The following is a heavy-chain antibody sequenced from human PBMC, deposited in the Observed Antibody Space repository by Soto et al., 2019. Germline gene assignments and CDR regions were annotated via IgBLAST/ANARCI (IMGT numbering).Heavy chain of an antibody. V-gene: IGHV4-59*08. J-gene: IGHJ4*02. CDR2: ISYSGST. CDR1: SGSISPYY. CDR3: ARHGWERQSGAYGSFDY. D-gene: IGHD1-26*01. Sequence: QVQLLESGPGLVKPSETLSLTCTVSSGSISPYYWSWLRQPPGKEVEWIAYISYSGSTNYNPSLKSRVSISIDTSKNQFSLKLNSVTAADTAVYYCARHGWERQSGAYGSFDYWGQGTLVTVSS.